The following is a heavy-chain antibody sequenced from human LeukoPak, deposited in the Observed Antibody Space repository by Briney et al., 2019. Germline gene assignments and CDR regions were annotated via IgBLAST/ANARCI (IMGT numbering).Heavy chain of an antibody. CDR3: AKTGSYYFDY. CDR1: DFSFETYW. Sequence: GGSLRLSCVALDFSFETYWMSWVRQAPGKGLEWVAFIRFDSNKYYTDSVKGRFTISRDNSKNTLYLQMNSLRAEDTAVYYCAKTGSYYFDYWGQGTLVTVSS. CDR2: IRFDSNK. V-gene: IGHV3-30*02. D-gene: IGHD6-6*01. J-gene: IGHJ4*02.